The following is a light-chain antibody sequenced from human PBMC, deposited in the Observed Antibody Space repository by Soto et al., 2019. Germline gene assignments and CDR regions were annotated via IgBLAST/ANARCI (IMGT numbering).Light chain of an antibody. V-gene: IGKV1-39*01. CDR2: AAS. CDR3: QQYDNYPLT. Sequence: DIQMTQSPSSLSASVGDRVTITCRASQSISNYLNWYQQKPGKAPKLLIYAASSLQSGVPSGFSGSGSGTDFTLTISSLQPEDFATYYCQQYDNYPLTFGGGTRLEIK. J-gene: IGKJ5*01. CDR1: QSISNY.